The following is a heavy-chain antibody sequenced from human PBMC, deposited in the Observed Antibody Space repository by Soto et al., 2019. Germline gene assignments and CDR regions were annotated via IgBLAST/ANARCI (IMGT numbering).Heavy chain of an antibody. CDR3: ARGARNYYYFDY. CDR1: GFIFTDYW. J-gene: IGHJ4*02. CDR2: IKSDESTT. D-gene: IGHD3-10*01. V-gene: IGHV3-74*01. Sequence: EVQLVESGGGLVQPGGSLRLSCAASGFIFTDYWIHWVRQATGKGLVWVSRIKSDESTTNYADSVWGRLTISRDNAKNTVYLQMNSLRAEDTAVYYCARGARNYYYFDYWGQGTLVTVSS.